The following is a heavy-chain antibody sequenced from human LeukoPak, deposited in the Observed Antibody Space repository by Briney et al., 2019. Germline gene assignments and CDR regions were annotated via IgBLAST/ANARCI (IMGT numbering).Heavy chain of an antibody. V-gene: IGHV3-21*01. J-gene: IGHJ4*02. CDR1: GFTFSSYS. CDR2: ISSSSSYI. Sequence: GGSLRLSCAASGFTFSSYSMNWVRQAPGKGLEWVSSISSSSSYIYYADSVKGRFTISRDNAKNSLYLQMNSLRAEDTAVYYCARDGEIVVVPAAIWDYWGQGTLVTVSS. D-gene: IGHD2-2*02. CDR3: ARDGEIVVVPAAIWDY.